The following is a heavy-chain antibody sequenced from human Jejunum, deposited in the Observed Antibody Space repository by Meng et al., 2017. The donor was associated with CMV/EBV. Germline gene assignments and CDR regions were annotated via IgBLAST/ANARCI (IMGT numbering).Heavy chain of an antibody. Sequence: QLQVVQPGAEVKKPGASVGVSCKASGYTFTHHGISGIRQAPGQGLEWMGWISCYNGDTNYAQKLQGRVTMTTDTSTNTAYMDLRGLRSDDTAVYYCARDPSNTSGRYAYFDYWGQGTLVTVSS. J-gene: IGHJ4*02. CDR1: GYTFTHHG. V-gene: IGHV1-18*01. CDR2: ISCYNGDT. D-gene: IGHD6-19*01. CDR3: ARDPSNTSGRYAYFDY.